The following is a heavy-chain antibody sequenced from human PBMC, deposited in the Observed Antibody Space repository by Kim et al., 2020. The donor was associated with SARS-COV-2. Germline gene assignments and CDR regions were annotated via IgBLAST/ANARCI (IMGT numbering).Heavy chain of an antibody. CDR2: IRNKANNYAT. Sequence: LSLTCAASGFTFSGSVIHWVRQASGKGLEWVGRIRNKANNYATAYAASVKGRFTISRDDSRNTAYLQMNSLKTEDTAMYYCIRWDGDYGLDYWGQG. CDR1: GFTFSGSV. V-gene: IGHV3-73*01. D-gene: IGHD4-17*01. CDR3: IRWDGDYGLDY. J-gene: IGHJ4*02.